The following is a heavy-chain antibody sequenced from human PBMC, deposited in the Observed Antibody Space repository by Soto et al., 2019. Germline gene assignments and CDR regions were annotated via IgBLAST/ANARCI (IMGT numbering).Heavy chain of an antibody. V-gene: IGHV4-30-4*01. CDR3: ASVAT. J-gene: IGHJ5*02. D-gene: IGHD2-15*01. Sequence: QVQLQESGPGLVKPSMTLSLSCTVSGASMNSGDFYWSWIRQPPGKGLEWIGYIRNSGSTSYNPSLKSRVIMSVDTSKNHFFLTVTSVTVAVTAVYYCASVATWGQGTRVIVSS. CDR2: IRNSGST. CDR1: GASMNSGDFY.